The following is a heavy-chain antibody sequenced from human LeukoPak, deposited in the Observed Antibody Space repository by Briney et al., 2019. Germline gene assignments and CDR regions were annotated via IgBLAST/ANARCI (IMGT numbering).Heavy chain of an antibody. Sequence: SVKVSCKASGSTFSSYAISWVRQAPGQGLEWMGRIIPIFGTANYAQKFQGRVTITTDESTSTAYMELSSLRSEDTAVYYCATSLPYDSSGYGGWFDPWGQGTLVTVSS. CDR1: GSTFSSYA. CDR2: IIPIFGTA. J-gene: IGHJ5*02. D-gene: IGHD3-22*01. V-gene: IGHV1-69*05. CDR3: ATSLPYDSSGYGGWFDP.